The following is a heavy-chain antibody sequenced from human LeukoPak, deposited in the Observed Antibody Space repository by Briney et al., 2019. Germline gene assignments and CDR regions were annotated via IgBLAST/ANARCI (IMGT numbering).Heavy chain of an antibody. Sequence: SETLSLTCTVSGGSISSGDYYWSWIRQPPGKGLEWIGYFYYSGSTYHNPSLKSRVTISVDTSKNQFSLKLSSVTAADTAVYYCARAYSGYDFDYWGQGTLVTVSS. CDR1: GGSISSGDYY. CDR3: ARAYSGYDFDY. D-gene: IGHD5-12*01. V-gene: IGHV4-30-4*08. CDR2: FYYSGST. J-gene: IGHJ4*02.